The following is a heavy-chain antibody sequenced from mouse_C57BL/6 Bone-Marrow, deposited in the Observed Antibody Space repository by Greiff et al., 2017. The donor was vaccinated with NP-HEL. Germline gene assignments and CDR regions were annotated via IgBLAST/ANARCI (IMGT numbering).Heavy chain of an antibody. V-gene: IGHV1-53*01. J-gene: IGHJ3*01. CDR2: INPSNGGT. D-gene: IGHD1-1*01. CDR3: ARGYYGSSPFAY. Sequence: QVQLQQPGTELVKPGASVKLSCKASGYTFTSYWMHWVKQRPGQGLEWIGNINPSNGGTNYNEKFKSKATLTVDKSSSTAYMKLSSLTSDDSAVYYCARGYYGSSPFAYWGQGTLVTVSA. CDR1: GYTFTSYW.